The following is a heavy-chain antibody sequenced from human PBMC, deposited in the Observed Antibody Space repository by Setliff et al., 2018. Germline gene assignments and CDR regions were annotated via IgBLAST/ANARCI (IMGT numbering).Heavy chain of an antibody. J-gene: IGHJ6*03. Sequence: SETLSLTCTVSGGSISSSDFYWGWIRQPPGKGPEWIGSIYYSGTTYYNPSLKSPVTISTDTSKNQFSLKLSSVTAADTAIYYCARHDARGYYYYMDVWGEGTTVTVSS. CDR2: IYYSGTT. D-gene: IGHD3-10*01. CDR1: GGSISSSDFY. CDR3: ARHDARGYYYYMDV. V-gene: IGHV4-39*01.